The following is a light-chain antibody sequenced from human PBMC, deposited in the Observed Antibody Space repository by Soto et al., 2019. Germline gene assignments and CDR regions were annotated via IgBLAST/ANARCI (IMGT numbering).Light chain of an antibody. CDR3: SSFTSSSTLVI. Sequence: QSALTQPASVSGSPGQSLTISCTGTSSDVGGYNYVSWYQHHPGKAPKLMIYEVSNRPSGVSNRFSGSKSGNTASLTISGLQAEDEADYYCSSFTSSSTLVIFGGGTQLTVL. CDR2: EVS. V-gene: IGLV2-14*01. J-gene: IGLJ2*01. CDR1: SSDVGGYNY.